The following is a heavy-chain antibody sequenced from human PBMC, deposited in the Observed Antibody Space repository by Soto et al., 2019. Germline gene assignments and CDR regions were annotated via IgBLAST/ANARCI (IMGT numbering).Heavy chain of an antibody. CDR3: ARDRIDYYYYGMDV. Sequence: QVQLQESGPGLVKPSETLSLTCTVSGGSVSSGSYYWSWIRQPPGKGLEWIGYIYYSGSTNYNPSPKSRVTMSVDTSKNQFSLKLSSVTAADTAVYYCARDRIDYYYYGMDVWGQGTTVTVSS. CDR2: IYYSGST. J-gene: IGHJ6*02. V-gene: IGHV4-61*01. CDR1: GGSVSSGSYY.